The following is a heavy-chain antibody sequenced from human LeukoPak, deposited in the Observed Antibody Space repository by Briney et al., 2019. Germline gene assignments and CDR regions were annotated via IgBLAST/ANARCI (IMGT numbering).Heavy chain of an antibody. CDR3: ARQNGPHYALDY. Sequence: ASVKVSCKASGYTFTGHYMHWVRQAPGQGLEWMGWINPNSGGTYYAQRFQGRVTMTRDTSISTAYMELSWLRSDDTAVYYCARQNGPHYALDYWGKEPWSPSPQ. CDR2: INPNSGGT. D-gene: IGHD4-17*01. J-gene: IGHJ4*01. CDR1: GYTFTGHY. V-gene: IGHV1-2*02.